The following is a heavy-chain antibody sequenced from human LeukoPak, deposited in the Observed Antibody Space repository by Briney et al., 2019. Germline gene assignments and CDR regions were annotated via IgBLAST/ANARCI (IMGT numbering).Heavy chain of an antibody. CDR3: ARGPGRYCSGGSCPKALYYYYYYMDV. CDR1: GFTFSSYW. Sequence: GGSLRLSCAASGFTFSSYWMSWVRQAPGKGLEWVANIKQDGSEKYYVDSVKGRFTISRDNAKNSLYLQMNSLRAEDTAVYYCARGPGRYCSGGSCPKALYYYYYYMDVWGKGTTVTVSS. J-gene: IGHJ6*03. V-gene: IGHV3-7*01. CDR2: IKQDGSEK. D-gene: IGHD2-15*01.